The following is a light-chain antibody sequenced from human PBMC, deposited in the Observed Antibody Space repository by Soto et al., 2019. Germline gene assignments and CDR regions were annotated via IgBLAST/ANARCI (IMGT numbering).Light chain of an antibody. CDR2: WAS. CDR3: QQYYSSPRT. Sequence: DIVMTQSPESLAVSLGERATINCKSSQSVLYSSTNKNYLAWYQQKAGQPPKLLIYWASTRESGVPDRISGSGSGTDFTLTISSLQAEDVAVYYCQQYYSSPRTFGQGTKLEIK. CDR1: QSVLYSSTNKNY. V-gene: IGKV4-1*01. J-gene: IGKJ2*01.